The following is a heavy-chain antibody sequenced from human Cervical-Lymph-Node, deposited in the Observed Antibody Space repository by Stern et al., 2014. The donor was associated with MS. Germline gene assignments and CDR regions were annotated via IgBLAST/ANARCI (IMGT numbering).Heavy chain of an antibody. D-gene: IGHD6-25*01. J-gene: IGHJ5*02. CDR2: IWFDGSKK. CDR1: GFTFSDYG. CDR3: AGAAAEGWLDP. V-gene: IGHV3-33*01. Sequence: VQLVESGGGVVQPGKSLRLSCAASGFTFSDYGMHWVRQAPGKGLEWVAVIWFDGSKKNYADSVKGRFTISRDDSQNTLYLHMNSLRDDDTATYCCAGAAAEGWLDPWGQGTLVTVSS.